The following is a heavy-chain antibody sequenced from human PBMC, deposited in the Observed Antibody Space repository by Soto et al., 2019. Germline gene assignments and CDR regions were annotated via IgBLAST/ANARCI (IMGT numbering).Heavy chain of an antibody. Sequence: EVQLLESGGGLVQPGGSLRLSCAASGFTFSSYAMSWVRQAPGKGLEWVSAISGSGGSTYYADSVTGRFTISRDNSKNKVYLQIDSLGPEYTAVYYCAKVGVRGVPSYFSMDGWGQGTTGTGSS. V-gene: IGHV3-23*01. J-gene: IGHJ6*02. D-gene: IGHD3-10*01. CDR3: AKVGVRGVPSYFSMDG. CDR1: GFTFSSYA. CDR2: ISGSGGST.